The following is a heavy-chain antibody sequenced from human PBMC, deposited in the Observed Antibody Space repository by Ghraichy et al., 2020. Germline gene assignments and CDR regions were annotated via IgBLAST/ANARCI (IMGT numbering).Heavy chain of an antibody. CDR1: GFTFSSYA. CDR2: ISGSGGST. V-gene: IGHV3-23*01. Sequence: TCAASGFTFSSYAMSWVRQAPGKGLEWVSAISGSGGSTYYADSVKGRFTISRDNSKNTLYLQMNSLRAEDTAVYYCAYRRGIGYGYDYWGQGTLVTVSS. D-gene: IGHD5-18*01. CDR3: AYRRGIGYGYDY. J-gene: IGHJ4*02.